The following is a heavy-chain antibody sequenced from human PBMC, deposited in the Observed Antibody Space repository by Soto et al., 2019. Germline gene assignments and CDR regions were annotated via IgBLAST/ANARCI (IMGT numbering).Heavy chain of an antibody. Sequence: SETLSLTCTVSGGSISSYYWSWIRQPPGKGLEWIGYIYYSGSTNYNPSLKSRVTISVDTSKNQFSLKLSSVTAADTAVYYCARYRGPLWKRWFDYWGQGTLVTVSS. CDR1: GGSISSYY. J-gene: IGHJ4*02. V-gene: IGHV4-59*01. D-gene: IGHD5-18*01. CDR2: IYYSGST. CDR3: ARYRGPLWKRWFDY.